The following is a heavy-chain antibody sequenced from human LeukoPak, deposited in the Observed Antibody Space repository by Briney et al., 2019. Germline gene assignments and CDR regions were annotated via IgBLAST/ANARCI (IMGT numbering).Heavy chain of an antibody. CDR3: ARDGRAVATNFDY. Sequence: GASVKVSCKASGYTFTNYDIHWVRQATGQGLEWMGWMKPNSGNTGYAQKFQGRVTISRNTSINTAYMELSSLRSEDTAVYYCARDGRAVATNFDYWGQGTPVTVSS. CDR2: MKPNSGNT. V-gene: IGHV1-8*03. J-gene: IGHJ4*02. D-gene: IGHD5-12*01. CDR1: GYTFTNYD.